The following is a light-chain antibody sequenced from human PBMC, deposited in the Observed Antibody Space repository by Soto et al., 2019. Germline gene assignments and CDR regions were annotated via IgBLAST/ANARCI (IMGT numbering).Light chain of an antibody. CDR2: DAS. J-gene: IGKJ2*01. CDR3: QQYKSLYT. Sequence: DIQMTQSPSTLSASVGDRVIITCRASQGISGWLAWYQQRPGKAPKLLIYDASRLESGVPSRFSGSESGTEFTLAISSLQPDDSATYYCQQYKSLYTLGQGTKVDIK. CDR1: QGISGW. V-gene: IGKV1-5*01.